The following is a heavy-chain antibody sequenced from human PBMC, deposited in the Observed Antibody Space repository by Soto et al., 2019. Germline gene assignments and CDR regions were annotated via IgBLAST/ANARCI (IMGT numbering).Heavy chain of an antibody. J-gene: IGHJ6*02. CDR1: GGSISDYY. V-gene: IGHV4-59*01. CDR3: AREVEVGYSIVTGYYSRAMDV. CDR2: IDNSGRT. D-gene: IGHD3-9*01. Sequence: SETLSLTCTVAGGSISDYYWSWSRQPLGKGLLRIGNIDNSGRTSYNPSLKSRVIISVDTSKNQWSLKLSSVTAADTAMYYCAREVEVGYSIVTGYYSRAMDVWGQGTPVTVS.